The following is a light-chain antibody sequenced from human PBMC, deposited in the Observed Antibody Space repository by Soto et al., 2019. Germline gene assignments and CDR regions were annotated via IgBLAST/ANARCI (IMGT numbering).Light chain of an antibody. J-gene: IGKJ2*01. Sequence: EIFLPKSPGTLSLSPGEGGTLSGRASQSISGSYLAWNQQKPGQSPRLLFYAASSRATGVPDRFSGSGSGTDFTLTISRLEPEDFAVYYCQLYGGSHMFSFGQGTKLEIK. CDR2: AAS. CDR3: QLYGGSHMFS. CDR1: QSISGSY. V-gene: IGKV3-20*01.